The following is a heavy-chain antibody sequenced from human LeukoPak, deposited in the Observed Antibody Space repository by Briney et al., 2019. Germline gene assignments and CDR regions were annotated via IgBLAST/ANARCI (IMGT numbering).Heavy chain of an antibody. CDR2: INGLGTAT. CDR3: AKDPTHYRVWDYYETIGLSY. V-gene: IGHV3-74*01. J-gene: IGHJ4*02. D-gene: IGHD3-22*01. Sequence: GGSLRLSCAGSGWMHWVRQTPGKGLVWVSGINGLGTATYYADSVKGRFTISRDNSKNTLNLQMNSLRAEDTAVYCCAKDPTHYRVWDYYETIGLSYWGQGTLVTVSS. CDR1: GW.